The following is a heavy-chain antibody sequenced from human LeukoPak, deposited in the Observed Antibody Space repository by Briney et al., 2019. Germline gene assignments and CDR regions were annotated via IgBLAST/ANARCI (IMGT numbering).Heavy chain of an antibody. CDR2: INPNSGGT. J-gene: IGHJ5*02. CDR3: ARGYSSAWYRFDP. CDR1: GYTFTGDY. D-gene: IGHD6-19*01. V-gene: IGHV1-2*02. Sequence: ASVKVSCKASGYTFTGDYIHCVRQAPGQGPECMGWINPNSGGTNYAQTFQGRVTMTRDPSISPASMELSTLRSADTAVYYCARGYSSAWYRFDPWGPGTLVTVSS.